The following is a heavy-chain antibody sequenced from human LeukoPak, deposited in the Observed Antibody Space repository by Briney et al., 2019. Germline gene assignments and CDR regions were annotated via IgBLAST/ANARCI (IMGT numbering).Heavy chain of an antibody. D-gene: IGHD4-17*01. CDR2: TSGSGDHL. V-gene: IGHV3-23*01. Sequence: GGSLRLSCAASGFTFSNYVMNWVRQAPGKGLEWVSATSGSGDHLNSADSVKGRFPLSRDNSENTLYLQMNSLRAEETAVYYCAKDFSAGGNYGYGRLDPWGQGTLVTVSS. CDR1: GFTFSNYV. CDR3: AKDFSAGGNYGYGRLDP. J-gene: IGHJ5*02.